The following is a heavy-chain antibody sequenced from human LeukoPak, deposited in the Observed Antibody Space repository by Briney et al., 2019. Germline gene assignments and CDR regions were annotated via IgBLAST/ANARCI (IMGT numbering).Heavy chain of an antibody. D-gene: IGHD3-22*01. V-gene: IGHV4-39*01. Sequence: PSETLSVTCTVSGGSISSSSYYWGWIRQPPRNGLEWIGSVCCGGSTYYYPSLKSRVPISAAMPRNQFSLKLTSVTAANPPVFYCARNYYDSSGYSNWYFDLRGRGTLVTVSS. CDR1: GGSISSSSYY. CDR3: ARNYYDSSGYSNWYFDL. CDR2: VCCGGST. J-gene: IGHJ2*01.